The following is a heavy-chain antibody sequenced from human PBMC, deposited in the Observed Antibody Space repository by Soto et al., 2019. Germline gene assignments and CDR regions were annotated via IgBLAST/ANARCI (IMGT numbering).Heavy chain of an antibody. V-gene: IGHV1-2*02. Sequence: GPVKVSCKAAGYTFTGYYMHWVRQAPGQGLEWMGWINPNSGGTNYAQKFQGRVTMTRDTSISTAYMELSRLRSDDTAVYYCARVPGSYGYLDYWGQGTLVTVSS. D-gene: IGHD5-18*01. J-gene: IGHJ4*02. CDR2: INPNSGGT. CDR3: ARVPGSYGYLDY. CDR1: GYTFTGYY.